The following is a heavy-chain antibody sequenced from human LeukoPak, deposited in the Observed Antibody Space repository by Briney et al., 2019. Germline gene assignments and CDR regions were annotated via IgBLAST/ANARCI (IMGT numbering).Heavy chain of an antibody. D-gene: IGHD2-21*02. Sequence: PGGSLRLSCVASEFNFFSYGMQWVRQAPGKGLVWVSRIFADGSTTSYADSVKGRFTIPRDNAKNTLYLQMNSLRAEDTAAYYCARELPREVTLDYWGQGTLVTVSP. CDR1: EFNFFSYG. CDR3: ARELPREVTLDY. J-gene: IGHJ4*01. CDR2: IFADGSTT. V-gene: IGHV3-74*01.